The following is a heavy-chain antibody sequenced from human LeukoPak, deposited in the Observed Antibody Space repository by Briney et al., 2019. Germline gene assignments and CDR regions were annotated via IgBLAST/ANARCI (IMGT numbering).Heavy chain of an antibody. V-gene: IGHV3-23*01. CDR3: AKASTVTQYFDY. CDR1: GFAFSSDA. CDR2: ISGSGGST. D-gene: IGHD4-17*01. J-gene: IGHJ4*02. Sequence: GGSLRLSCAASGFAFSSDAMSWVRQAPGKGLEWVSAISGSGGSTYYADSVKGRFTISRDNSKNTLYLQMNSLRAEDTAVYYCAKASTVTQYFDYWGQGTLVSVSS.